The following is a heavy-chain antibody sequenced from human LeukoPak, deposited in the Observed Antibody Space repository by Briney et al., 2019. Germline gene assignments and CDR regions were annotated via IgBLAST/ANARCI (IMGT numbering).Heavy chain of an antibody. J-gene: IGHJ4*02. CDR2: ISGSGGST. Sequence: GGSLRLSCAASGFTFSSYAMGWVRQAPGKGREWVSAISGSGGSTYYADSVKGRFTISRDNSKNTLYLQTNSLRAEDTAVYYCAKFLPTHIVVANYYFDYWGQGTLVTVSS. CDR3: AKFLPTHIVVANYYFDY. CDR1: GFTFSSYA. V-gene: IGHV3-23*01. D-gene: IGHD2-21*01.